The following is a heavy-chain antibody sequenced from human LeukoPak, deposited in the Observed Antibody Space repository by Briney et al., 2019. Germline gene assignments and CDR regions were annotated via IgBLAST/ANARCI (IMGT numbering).Heavy chain of an antibody. CDR2: IYHSGST. CDR3: ARGMYNYDP. Sequence: SETLSLTCGVSGGSISSSNWWNWVRQPPGKGLEWIGDIYHSGSTNHNPSLKSRVTIPVDTSKKQFSLKLSSVTAADTAVYYCARGMYNYDPWGQGTLVTVSS. CDR1: GGSISSSNW. D-gene: IGHD3-22*01. J-gene: IGHJ4*02. V-gene: IGHV4-4*02.